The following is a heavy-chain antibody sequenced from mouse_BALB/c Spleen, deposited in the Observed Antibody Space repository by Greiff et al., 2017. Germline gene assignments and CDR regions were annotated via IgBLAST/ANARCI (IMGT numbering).Heavy chain of an antibody. Sequence: VQLQQSGAELVRPGTSVKVSCKASGYAFTNYLIEWVKQRPGQGLEWIGVINPGSGGTNYNEKFKGKATLTADKSSSTAYMQLSSLTSDDSAVYFCAGTGSGLHTVVALYWYFDVWGAGTTVTVSS. CDR2: INPGSGGT. CDR1: GYAFTNYL. V-gene: IGHV1-54*01. CDR3: AGTGSGLHTVVALYWYFDV. J-gene: IGHJ1*01. D-gene: IGHD1-1*01.